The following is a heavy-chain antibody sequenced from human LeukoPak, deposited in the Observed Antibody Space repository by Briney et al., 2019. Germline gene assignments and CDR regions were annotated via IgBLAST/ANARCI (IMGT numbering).Heavy chain of an antibody. CDR1: GGSISSNIYY. CDR3: ARESTVTTYFDY. J-gene: IGHJ4*02. CDR2: IYTSGST. V-gene: IGHV4-61*02. D-gene: IGHD4-17*01. Sequence: SETLSLTCTVSGGSISSNIYYWSWIRQPAGKGLEWIGRIYTSGSTNYNPSLKSRVTMSVDTSKNQFSLKLSSVTAADTAVYYCARESTVTTYFDYWGQGTLVTVSS.